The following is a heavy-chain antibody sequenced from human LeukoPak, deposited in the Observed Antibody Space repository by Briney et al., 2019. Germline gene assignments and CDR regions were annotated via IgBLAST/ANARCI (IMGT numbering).Heavy chain of an antibody. V-gene: IGHV3-53*01. J-gene: IGHJ4*02. D-gene: IGHD5-12*01. Sequence: PGGSLRLSCAASGFTVSSNYMNWVRQAPGKGLEWDSVITSGGNTYYADSVKGRFTTSRDNSKSTLYVQMNSLRAEDTAIYYCARGRGYRDYDRPLDYWGQGTLVTVSS. CDR1: GFTVSSNY. CDR2: ITSGGNT. CDR3: ARGRGYRDYDRPLDY.